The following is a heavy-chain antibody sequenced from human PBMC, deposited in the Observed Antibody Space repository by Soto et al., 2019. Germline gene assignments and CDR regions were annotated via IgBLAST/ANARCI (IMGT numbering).Heavy chain of an antibody. J-gene: IGHJ6*02. D-gene: IGHD6-19*01. CDR2: IYPADSDT. Sequence: PGESLKISCEGSAYSFSNYWIAWVRQMPGKGLEWMGIIYPADSDTRYSPSFQGQVTISADKYINTAYLQWSSLKASDTATYYCARQFHDNSGAGYYYYGLDVWGQGTTVTVSS. V-gene: IGHV5-51*01. CDR3: ARQFHDNSGAGYYYYGLDV. CDR1: AYSFSNYW.